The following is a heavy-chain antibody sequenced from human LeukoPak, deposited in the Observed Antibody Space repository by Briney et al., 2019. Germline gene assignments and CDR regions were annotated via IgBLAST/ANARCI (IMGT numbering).Heavy chain of an antibody. CDR2: INPNSGGT. CDR1: GYTFTGYY. J-gene: IGHJ4*02. D-gene: IGHD4-17*01. Sequence: VASVKVSCKASGYTFTGYYMHWVRQAPGQGLEWMGWINPNSGGTNYAQKFQGRVTMTRDTSISTAYMELSRLRSDDTAVYYCARVSTVTKHFDYWGQGTLVTVSS. V-gene: IGHV1-2*02. CDR3: ARVSTVTKHFDY.